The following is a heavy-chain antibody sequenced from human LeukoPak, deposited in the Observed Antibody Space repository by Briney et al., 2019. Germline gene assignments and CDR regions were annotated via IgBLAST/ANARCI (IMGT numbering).Heavy chain of an antibody. D-gene: IGHD2-2*01. CDR1: GYTFTSYG. V-gene: IGHV1-2*02. CDR2: INPNSGGT. Sequence: ASVKVSCKASGYTFTSYGISWVRQAPGQGLEWMGWINPNSGGTNYAQKFQGRVTMTRDTSISTAYMELSRLRSDDTAVYYCARDVGEYCSSFNCYASNCWGQGTLITVSS. CDR3: ARDVGEYCSSFNCYASNC. J-gene: IGHJ4*02.